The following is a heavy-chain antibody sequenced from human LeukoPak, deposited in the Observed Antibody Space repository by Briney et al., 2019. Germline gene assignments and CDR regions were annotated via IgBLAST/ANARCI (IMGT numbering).Heavy chain of an antibody. CDR2: LHPNSGGT. J-gene: IGHJ6*04. V-gene: IGHV1-2*02. CDR3: ARDRDYYYGSGSYYGRALDV. Sequence: ASVKVSCKASGYTFTGYYIHWVRQAPGQGLEWLGWLHPNSGGTNYAQKFQGRVTMTRDTSISTAYMELSRLRSDDTAVYYCARDRDYYYGSGSYYGRALDVWGKGTTVTISS. D-gene: IGHD3-10*01. CDR1: GYTFTGYY.